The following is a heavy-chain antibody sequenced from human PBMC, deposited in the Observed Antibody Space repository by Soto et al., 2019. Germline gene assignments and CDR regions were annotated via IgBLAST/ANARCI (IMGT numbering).Heavy chain of an antibody. CDR2: ISAYNGNT. D-gene: IGHD6-19*01. V-gene: IGHV1-18*01. J-gene: IGHJ6*02. CDR1: GYTFTSYG. CDR3: ARERRIAVAGRFYYYGMDV. Sequence: GASVKVSCKASGYTFTSYGISWVRQAPGQGLEWMGWISAYNGNTNYAQKLQGRVTMTTDTSTSTAYMELRSLRSGDTAVYYCARERRIAVAGRFYYYGMDVWGQGTTVTVSS.